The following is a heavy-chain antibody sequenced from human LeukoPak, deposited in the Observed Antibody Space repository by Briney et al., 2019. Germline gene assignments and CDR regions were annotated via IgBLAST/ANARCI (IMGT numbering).Heavy chain of an antibody. V-gene: IGHV4-34*01. J-gene: IGHJ4*02. CDR3: ARGPLLDSLEWLFYNSPLDY. CDR2: INHSGST. Sequence: PGGSLRLSCAASGFTFSSYTMSWIRQPPGKGLEWIGEINHSGSTNYNPSLKSRVTISVDTSKNQFSLKLSSVTAADTAVYYCARGPLLDSLEWLFYNSPLDYWGQGTLVTVSS. D-gene: IGHD3-3*01. CDR1: GFTFSSYT.